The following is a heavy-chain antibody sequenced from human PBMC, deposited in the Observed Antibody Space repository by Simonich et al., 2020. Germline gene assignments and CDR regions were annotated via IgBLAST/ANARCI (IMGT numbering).Heavy chain of an antibody. CDR3: ARDYSNYDAFDI. V-gene: IGHV3-74*01. D-gene: IGHD4-4*01. CDR1: GFTFSSYW. Sequence: VQLVESGGGLVQPGGSLRLSCSASGFTFSSYWMHWVRQAPGKGRLGFSSIDRDGSSPSYAESVEGLFTISRDNAKNTLYLQMNSLRAEDTAVYYCARDYSNYDAFDIWGQGTMVTVSS. CDR2: IDRDGSSP. J-gene: IGHJ3*02.